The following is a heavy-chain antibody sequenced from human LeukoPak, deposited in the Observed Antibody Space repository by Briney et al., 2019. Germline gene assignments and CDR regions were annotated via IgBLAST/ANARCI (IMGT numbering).Heavy chain of an antibody. J-gene: IGHJ4*02. CDR3: ARDPSNSGYEFPGFFDY. CDR2: ISYDGSNK. CDR1: GFTFSSYA. Sequence: GGSLRLSCAASGFTFSSYAMHWVRQAPGKGLEWVAVISYDGSNKYYAVSVKGRFTISRDNSKNTLYLQMNSLRAEDTAVYYCARDPSNSGYEFPGFFDYWGQGTLVTVSS. V-gene: IGHV3-30-3*01. D-gene: IGHD5-12*01.